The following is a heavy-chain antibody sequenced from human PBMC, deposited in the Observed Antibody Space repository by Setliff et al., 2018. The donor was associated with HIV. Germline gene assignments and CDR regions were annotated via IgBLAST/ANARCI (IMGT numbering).Heavy chain of an antibody. D-gene: IGHD6-19*01. Sequence: GASVKVSCKASGYTLTTYGISWVRQAPGQGLEWMGWINTETGNPMYAQGFTGRFVFSLDTSVSTAYLQISSLKAEDIAVYYCARNGPHGSGWYNYFDFWGQGTLVTVSS. CDR1: GYTLTTYG. CDR2: INTETGNP. J-gene: IGHJ4*02. CDR3: ARNGPHGSGWYNYFDF. V-gene: IGHV7-4-1*02.